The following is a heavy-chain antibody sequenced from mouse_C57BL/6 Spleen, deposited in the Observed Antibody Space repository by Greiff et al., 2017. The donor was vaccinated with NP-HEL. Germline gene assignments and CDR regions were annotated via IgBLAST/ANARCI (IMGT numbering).Heavy chain of an antibody. CDR3: AREAYYYGSSYAMDY. D-gene: IGHD1-1*01. CDR1: GYSITSGYD. CDR2: ISYSGST. J-gene: IGHJ4*01. Sequence: VQLKESGPGMVKPSQSLSLTCTVTGYSITSGYDWHWIRHFPGNKLEWMGYISYSGSTNYNPSLKSRISITHDTSKNHFFLKLNSVTTEDTATYYCAREAYYYGSSYAMDYWGQGTSVTVSS. V-gene: IGHV3-1*01.